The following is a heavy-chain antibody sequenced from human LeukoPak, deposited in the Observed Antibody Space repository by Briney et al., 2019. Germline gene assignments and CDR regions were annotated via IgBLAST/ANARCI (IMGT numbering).Heavy chain of an antibody. J-gene: IGHJ3*02. D-gene: IGHD3-10*01. CDR3: AKDSWRYSGTFDI. CDR1: GFTFSSYG. Sequence: PGGSLRLSCAASGFTFSSYGMSWVRQAPGKGLEWVSAISGSGGSTHYADSVKGRFTISRDNSKNTLYLQMDSLRVEDTAVYYCAKDSWRYSGTFDIWGQGTMLTVSS. CDR2: ISGSGGST. V-gene: IGHV3-23*01.